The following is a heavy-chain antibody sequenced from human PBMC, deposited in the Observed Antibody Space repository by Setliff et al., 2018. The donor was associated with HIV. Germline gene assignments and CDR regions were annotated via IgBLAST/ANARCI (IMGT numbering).Heavy chain of an antibody. CDR2: IIPIIGTT. Sequence: SVKVSCKASGGTFSSYAINWVRQAPGQGLEWMGGIIPIIGTTKYAQKFQGRVTITADESASTAYMELSSLRSEDTAVYYCARDKAVNSWSGYYTPTYMDVWGKGTMVTVSS. CDR3: ARDKAVNSWSGYYTPTYMDV. J-gene: IGHJ6*03. CDR1: GGTFSSYA. D-gene: IGHD3-3*01. V-gene: IGHV1-69*13.